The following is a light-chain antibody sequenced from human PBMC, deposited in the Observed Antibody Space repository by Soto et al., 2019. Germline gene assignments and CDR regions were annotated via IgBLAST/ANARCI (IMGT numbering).Light chain of an antibody. CDR3: QQYGSSPLYT. CDR2: GAS. V-gene: IGKV3-20*01. Sequence: EIVLTQSPGTLSLSPGERATLSCRASQSVSSSYLAWYQQKPGQAPRLLIYGASSRATGIPDRFSGSGSGTDFTLTISRLEPEDFGVHYCQQYGSSPLYTFGQGTKLEIK. CDR1: QSVSSSY. J-gene: IGKJ2*01.